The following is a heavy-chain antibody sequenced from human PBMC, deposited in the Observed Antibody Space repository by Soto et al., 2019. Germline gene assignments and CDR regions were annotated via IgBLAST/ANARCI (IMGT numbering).Heavy chain of an antibody. CDR2: FDPEDGET. J-gene: IGHJ4*02. V-gene: IGHV1-24*01. D-gene: IGHD4-17*01. CDR1: GYTLTELS. CDR3: ATVRISDYGDRYYFDY. Sequence: ASVKVSCKVSGYTLTELSMHWVRQAPGKGLEWMGGFDPEDGETIYAQKFQGRVTMTEDTCTDTAYLDLSSLRSEDTAVYYCATVRISDYGDRYYFDYWGQGTLVTVSS.